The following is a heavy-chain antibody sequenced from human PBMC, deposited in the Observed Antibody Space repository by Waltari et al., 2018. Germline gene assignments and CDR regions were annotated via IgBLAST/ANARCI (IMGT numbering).Heavy chain of an antibody. J-gene: IGHJ4*02. CDR2: RKQEGSEK. CDR3: ARARGAYFDY. V-gene: IGHV3-7*01. Sequence: EVKLVESGGGLVQPGGSLRLSCAASGFTVSSYWMSWVRQAPGKGMGGVANRKQEGSEKSDVDSVKGRFTSSRDNAKNSLYLQMNSLRAEDTAVYYCARARGAYFDYWGQGTLVTVSS. CDR1: GFTVSSYW.